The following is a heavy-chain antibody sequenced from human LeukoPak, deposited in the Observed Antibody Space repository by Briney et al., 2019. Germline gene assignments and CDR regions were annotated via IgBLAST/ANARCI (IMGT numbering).Heavy chain of an antibody. D-gene: IGHD6-19*01. CDR2: IHPSGGTT. CDR3: ARDTDSSGWQGAFDV. Sequence: GASVKVSCKASGYTFPTYYIHWVRQAPGQGLEWMGIIHPSGGTTTYAQKFQGRVTLTRDTSASTVYMELSSLRSEDTAIYHCARDTDSSGWQGAFDVWGQGTMVTVSS. V-gene: IGHV1-46*01. CDR1: GYTFPTYY. J-gene: IGHJ3*01.